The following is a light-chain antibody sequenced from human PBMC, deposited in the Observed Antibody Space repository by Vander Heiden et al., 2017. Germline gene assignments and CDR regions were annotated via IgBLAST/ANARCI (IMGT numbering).Light chain of an antibody. CDR1: GSNIRSNY. J-gene: IGLJ1*01. CDR3: AAWDDSLSGFYV. Sequence: QSVVTQPPPASGTPGQRVTIPCSGTGSNIRSNYVYSYQQLPGAAPKLLIYGNDRRPSGVPDRFSGSKSGTSASLAISGLRSEDEADYYCAAWDDSLSGFYVFGTGTKVTVL. CDR2: GND. V-gene: IGLV1-47*02.